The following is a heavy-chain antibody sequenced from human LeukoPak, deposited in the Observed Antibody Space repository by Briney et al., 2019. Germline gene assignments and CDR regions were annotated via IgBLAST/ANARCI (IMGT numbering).Heavy chain of an antibody. D-gene: IGHD7-27*01. CDR1: GYTFTSYA. Sequence: GASVKVSCKASGYTFTSYAMNWVRQAPGQGLEWMGWINTNTGNPTYAQDFTGRFVFSLDTSVSTAYLQISSLKAEDTAVYYCARGNWDQHHDAFDIWGQGTMVTVSS. CDR2: INTNTGNP. V-gene: IGHV7-4-1*02. CDR3: ARGNWDQHHDAFDI. J-gene: IGHJ3*02.